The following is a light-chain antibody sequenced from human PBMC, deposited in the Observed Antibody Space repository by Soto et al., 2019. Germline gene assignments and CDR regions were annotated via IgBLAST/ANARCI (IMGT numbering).Light chain of an antibody. CDR2: AAS. Sequence: DIQMTQSPSSLSASVEDRVTITCRASQSITSFLNWYQQKPGKAPKLLIYAASSFHSGVPSRFSGSGSGSDVTLTISSLQPEDFATYYCQQSYSTPFTFGPGTKVDIK. J-gene: IGKJ3*01. CDR1: QSITSF. V-gene: IGKV1-39*01. CDR3: QQSYSTPFT.